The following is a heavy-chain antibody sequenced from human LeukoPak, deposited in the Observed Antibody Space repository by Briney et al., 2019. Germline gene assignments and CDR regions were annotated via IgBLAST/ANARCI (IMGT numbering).Heavy chain of an antibody. CDR2: ISSSSATI. J-gene: IGHJ4*02. D-gene: IGHD6-13*01. CDR3: AKQREGISWSPDY. V-gene: IGHV3-48*01. CDR1: GFSLSAYN. Sequence: GGSLRLSCEGSGFSLSAYNMNWVRQAPGKGLESVSYISSSSATIFYADSVKGRFTISRDNAKNSLYLQMNSLRVEDTAVYYCAKQREGISWSPDYWGQGTLVTVSS.